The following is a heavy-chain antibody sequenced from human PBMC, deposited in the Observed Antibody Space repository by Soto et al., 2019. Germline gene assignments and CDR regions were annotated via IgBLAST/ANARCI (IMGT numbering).Heavy chain of an antibody. V-gene: IGHV3-30*18. CDR2: ISYDGNNK. Sequence: QVQLVESGGGVVQPGRSLRLSCAASGFTFSTYGMHWVRQAPGKGLEWVAVISYDGNNKYYADSVKGRFTISRDNSKNTRYLQMISLRAEDTAVYYCAESVYNWIDGFFAYWVQGTLVTVSS. D-gene: IGHD1-1*01. CDR1: GFTFSTYG. J-gene: IGHJ4*02. CDR3: AESVYNWIDGFFAY.